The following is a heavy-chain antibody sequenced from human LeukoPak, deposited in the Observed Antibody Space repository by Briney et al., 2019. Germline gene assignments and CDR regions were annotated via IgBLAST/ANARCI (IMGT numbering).Heavy chain of an antibody. D-gene: IGHD6-19*01. CDR3: ASSPGIAVAGPLSD. J-gene: IGHJ4*02. Sequence: SVKVSCKASGGTFSSCAISWVRQAPGQGLEWMGGIIPIFGTANYAQKFQGRVTITADESTSTAYMELSSLRSEDTAVYYCASSPGIAVAGPLSDWGQGTLVTVSS. V-gene: IGHV1-69*01. CDR1: GGTFSSCA. CDR2: IIPIFGTA.